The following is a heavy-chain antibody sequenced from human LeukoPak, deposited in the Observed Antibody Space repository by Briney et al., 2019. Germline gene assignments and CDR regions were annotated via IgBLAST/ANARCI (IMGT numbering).Heavy chain of an antibody. CDR2: IYYSGST. J-gene: IGHJ4*02. CDR3: ASSHYYDSSGSIDY. D-gene: IGHD3-22*01. V-gene: IGHV4-59*01. CDR1: GGSISSYY. Sequence: SETLSLTGTVSGGSISSYYWSWIRQPPGKGLEWIGYIYYSGSTNYNPSLKSRVTISVDTSKNQFSLKLSSVTAADTAVYYCASSHYYDSSGSIDYWGQGTLVTVSS.